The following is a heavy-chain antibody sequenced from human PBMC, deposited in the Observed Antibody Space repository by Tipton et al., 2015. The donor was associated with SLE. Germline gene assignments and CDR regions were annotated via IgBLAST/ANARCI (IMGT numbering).Heavy chain of an antibody. Sequence: SLRLSCAASGFTFSTYGMHWVRQAPGKGLEWVALIWYDGSNKYYADSVKGRFTISRDNSKNTLYLQMNSLRAEDTAVYYCAAELVNDAFDIWGQGTMVTVSS. D-gene: IGHD1-1*01. CDR2: IWYDGSNK. CDR3: AAELVNDAFDI. CDR1: GFTFSTYG. J-gene: IGHJ3*02. V-gene: IGHV3-30*02.